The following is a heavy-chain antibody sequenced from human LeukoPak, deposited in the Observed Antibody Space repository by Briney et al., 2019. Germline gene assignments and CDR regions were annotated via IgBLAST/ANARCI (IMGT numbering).Heavy chain of an antibody. CDR1: GFTFSSYA. Sequence: GGSLRLSCAASGFTFSSYAMSWVRQAPGEGLEWVSAVSGSGGSTYYADSVKGRFTISRDNSKNTLYLQMNSLRAEDTAVYYCAKGERITIFGVVAQYYYMDVWGKGTTVTVSS. D-gene: IGHD3-3*01. V-gene: IGHV3-23*01. CDR2: VSGSGGST. J-gene: IGHJ6*03. CDR3: AKGERITIFGVVAQYYYMDV.